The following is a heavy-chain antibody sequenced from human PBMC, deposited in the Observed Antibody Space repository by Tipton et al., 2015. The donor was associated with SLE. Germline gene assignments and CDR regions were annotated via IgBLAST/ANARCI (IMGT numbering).Heavy chain of an antibody. CDR1: GVSITTYY. J-gene: IGHJ4*02. CDR2: INHRGST. Sequence: TLSLTCTVSGVSITTYYWSWIRQPPGKGLEWIGEINHRGSTNYNPSLKSRATISLDTSKTQFSLNLYSVTAADTAVYYCARKYTTSWVDYFDYWGQGTLVTVSS. D-gene: IGHD6-13*01. V-gene: IGHV4-34*01. CDR3: ARKYTTSWVDYFDY.